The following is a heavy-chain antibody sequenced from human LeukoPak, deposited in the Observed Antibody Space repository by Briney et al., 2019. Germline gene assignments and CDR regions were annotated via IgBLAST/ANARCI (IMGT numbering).Heavy chain of an antibody. D-gene: IGHD6-19*01. CDR3: VKGPRPDITVAHTVEN. V-gene: IGHV3-23*01. CDR2: ISSRGDST. Sequence: GGSLRLSCAASGFIFSNYAMSWVRQVPGRGLEWVSTISSRGDSTYVADSAKGRFTISRDNSKNSLYLQMNTVRAEDTAVYYCVKGPRPDITVAHTVENWGQGTLVTVSS. J-gene: IGHJ4*02. CDR1: GFIFSNYA.